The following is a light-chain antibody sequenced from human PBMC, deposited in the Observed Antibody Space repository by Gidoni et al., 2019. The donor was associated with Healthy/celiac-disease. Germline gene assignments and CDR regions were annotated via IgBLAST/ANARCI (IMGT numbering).Light chain of an antibody. CDR1: QRISSY. V-gene: IGKV1-9*01. CDR2: AAS. CDR3: QQINSYPFT. J-gene: IGKJ3*01. Sequence: DIQLIQSPSFLSASVGDRVTITCRASQRISSYLDWYQQKPGKAPKLLIYAASTLQSGVPSRFSGSGSGTEFTLTISSLQPEDFATYYCQQINSYPFTFGHGTKVDIK.